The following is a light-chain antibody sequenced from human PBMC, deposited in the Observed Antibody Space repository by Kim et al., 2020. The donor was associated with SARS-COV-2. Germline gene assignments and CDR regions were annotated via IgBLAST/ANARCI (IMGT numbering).Light chain of an antibody. J-gene: IGKJ4*01. CDR1: QSVSSN. V-gene: IGKV3-15*01. Sequence: EIVMTQSPATLSVSPGERATLSCRASQSVSSNLAWYQQKPGQAPRLLIYGASTRATGIPARFSGSGSGTEFTLTISSLQSEDFAVYYCQQYNNWARTFGGGTKVDIK. CDR3: QQYNNWART. CDR2: GAS.